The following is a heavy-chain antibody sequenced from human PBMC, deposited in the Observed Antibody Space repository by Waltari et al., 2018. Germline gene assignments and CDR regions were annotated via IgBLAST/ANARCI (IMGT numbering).Heavy chain of an antibody. CDR2: INHSGST. CDR3: ARVSAVLRYFDWLFGAYYFDY. CDR1: GGSFSGYY. V-gene: IGHV4-34*01. J-gene: IGHJ4*02. Sequence: QVQLQQWGAGLLKPSETLSLTCAVYGGSFSGYYWSWIRQPPGKGLEWIGEINHSGSTNYNPSLKSRVTISVDTSKNQFSLKLSSVTAADTAVYYCARVSAVLRYFDWLFGAYYFDYWGQGTLVTVSS. D-gene: IGHD3-9*01.